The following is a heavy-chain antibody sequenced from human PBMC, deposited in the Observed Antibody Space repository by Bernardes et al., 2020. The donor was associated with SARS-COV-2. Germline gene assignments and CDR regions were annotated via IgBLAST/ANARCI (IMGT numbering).Heavy chain of an antibody. V-gene: IGHV4-59*01. CDR3: ARDLSHLVRRGFDL. CDR1: AGSIGSYY. CDR2: IYYSGNT. D-gene: IGHD3-10*01. J-gene: IGHJ2*01. Sequence: SETLSLTCTVSAGSIGSYYWAWIRQPPGKGLEWIGHIYYSGNTNYNPSHKSRVTISADRSQNQFSLNLSSVTPADTAVYYCARDLSHLVRRGFDLWGQGTLVTVSS.